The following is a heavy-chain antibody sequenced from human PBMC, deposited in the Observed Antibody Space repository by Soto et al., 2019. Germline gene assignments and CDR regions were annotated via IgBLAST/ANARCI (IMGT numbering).Heavy chain of an antibody. J-gene: IGHJ3*02. CDR1: GFTFSSYS. CDR2: ISSSSSTI. V-gene: IGHV3-48*01. Sequence: EVQLVESGGGLVQPGGSLRLSCAASGFTFSSYSMNWVRQAPGKGLEWVSYISSSSSTIYYADSVKGRFTISRDNAKNSLYLQMNSLRAEDTAMYYCARDGDSDAFDIWGQGTMVTVSS. CDR3: ARDGDSDAFDI. D-gene: IGHD2-21*01.